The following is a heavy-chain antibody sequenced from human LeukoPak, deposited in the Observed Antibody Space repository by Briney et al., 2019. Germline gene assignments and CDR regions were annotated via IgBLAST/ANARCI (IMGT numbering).Heavy chain of an antibody. CDR3: AKPVHGSGSPDY. J-gene: IGHJ4*02. Sequence: GGSLRLSCAASGFPFSGYTMSWVRQAPGKGLEWVSGISNSGGSTYYADSVKGRFTISRDNSKNTLYLQMNSLRAEDTAVYYCAKPVHGSGSPDYWGQGTLVTVSS. CDR1: GFPFSGYT. V-gene: IGHV3-23*01. D-gene: IGHD3-10*01. CDR2: ISNSGGST.